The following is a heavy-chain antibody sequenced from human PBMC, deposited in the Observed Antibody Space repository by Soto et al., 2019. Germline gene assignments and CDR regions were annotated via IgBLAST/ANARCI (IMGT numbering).Heavy chain of an antibody. CDR3: AHGSCSSADCYPNPYLDY. CDR2: IYWDDDE. V-gene: IGHV2-5*02. J-gene: IGHJ4*02. CDR1: GFSLSTTSEG. Sequence: QITLKESGPTLVKPTQTLTLTCTFSGFSLSTTSEGVGWIRQPPGKALEWLALIYWDDDERYSPSLKSRLTTTKDTSKTQVVLTMTNVDPVDTATYYCAHGSCSSADCYPNPYLDYWGQGILVTVSS. D-gene: IGHD2-2*01.